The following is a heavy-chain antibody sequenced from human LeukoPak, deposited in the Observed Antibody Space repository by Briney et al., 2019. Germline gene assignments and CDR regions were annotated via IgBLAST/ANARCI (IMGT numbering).Heavy chain of an antibody. CDR3: AREREDDIHDAFDI. CDR2: IKQDGSEK. CDR1: GFTFSSYC. Sequence: GGSLRLSCAASGFTFSSYCMNWVRQAPGKGLEWVANIKQDGSEKYYGDSVKGRFTISRDNAKNSLYLQMNSLRAEDTAVYYCAREREDDIHDAFDIWGQGTMVTVSS. V-gene: IGHV3-7*01. D-gene: IGHD2-15*01. J-gene: IGHJ3*02.